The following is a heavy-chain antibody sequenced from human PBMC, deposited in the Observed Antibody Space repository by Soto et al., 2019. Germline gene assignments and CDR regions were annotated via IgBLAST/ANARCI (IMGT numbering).Heavy chain of an antibody. CDR2: IIPIFGTA. D-gene: IGHD3-10*01. CDR1: VGTFSSYT. CDR3: ARGGEPYYYYGMDV. J-gene: IGHJ6*02. Sequence: VASVQVSCKASVGTFSSYTISWVRQAPGQGLEWMGRIIPIFGTANYAQKFQGRVTITADESTSTAYMELSSLRSEDTAVYYCARGGEPYYYYGMDVWGQGTTVTVSS. V-gene: IGHV1-69*13.